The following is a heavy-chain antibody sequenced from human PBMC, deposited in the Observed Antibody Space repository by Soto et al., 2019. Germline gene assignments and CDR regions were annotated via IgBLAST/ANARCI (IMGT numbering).Heavy chain of an antibody. J-gene: IGHJ6*03. Sequence: QVQLQESGPGLVKPSETLSLTCTVSGASISNYYWSWIRQPPGKGLEWIGYIYYSGSTNYNPSLKRRVTISVDTSKNQFSLKLSSVTAADTAVYYCARESVLWFGTPPGRNYYMDVWGKGTTVTVSS. CDR1: GASISNYY. CDR2: IYYSGST. CDR3: ARESVLWFGTPPGRNYYMDV. V-gene: IGHV4-59*01. D-gene: IGHD3-10*01.